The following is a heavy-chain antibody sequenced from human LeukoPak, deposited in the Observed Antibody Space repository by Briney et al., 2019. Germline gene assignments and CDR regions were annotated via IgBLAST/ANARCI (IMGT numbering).Heavy chain of an antibody. CDR1: GGSFSGYY. J-gene: IGHJ4*02. D-gene: IGHD3-22*01. CDR3: ARSQVFYDSSGYYGY. V-gene: IGHV4-34*01. Sequence: SETLSLTCAVYGGSFSGYYWNWIRQPPGKGLEWIGEINHSGSTNYNPSLKSRVTISVDTSKNQFSLKLSSVTAADTAVYYCARSQVFYDSSGYYGYWGQGTLVTVSS. CDR2: INHSGST.